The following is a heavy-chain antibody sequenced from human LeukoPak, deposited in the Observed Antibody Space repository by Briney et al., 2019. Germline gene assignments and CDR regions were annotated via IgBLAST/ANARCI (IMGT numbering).Heavy chain of an antibody. CDR1: GYSISSGYY. Sequence: SETLSLTCAVSGYSISSGYYWGWIRQPPGKGLEWIGSIYHSGSTYYNPSLKSRVTISVDTSKNQFSLKLSSVTAADTAVYYCAREYCSSTSCYQPDAFDTWGQGTMVTVSS. V-gene: IGHV4-38-2*01. J-gene: IGHJ3*02. CDR2: IYHSGST. D-gene: IGHD2-2*01. CDR3: AREYCSSTSCYQPDAFDT.